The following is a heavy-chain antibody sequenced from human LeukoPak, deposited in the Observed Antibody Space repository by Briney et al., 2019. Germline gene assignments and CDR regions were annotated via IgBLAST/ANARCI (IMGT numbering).Heavy chain of an antibody. V-gene: IGHV4-34*01. CDR3: ARVLRLVHNY. D-gene: IGHD6-6*01. Sequence: SETLSLTCAVYGGSFSSYYWSWIRQPPGKGLEWIGEINHSGSTNYNPSLKSRVTISVDTSKNQFSLKLSSVTAADTAVYYCARVLRLVHNYWGQGTLVTVSS. CDR1: GGSFSSYY. J-gene: IGHJ4*02. CDR2: INHSGST.